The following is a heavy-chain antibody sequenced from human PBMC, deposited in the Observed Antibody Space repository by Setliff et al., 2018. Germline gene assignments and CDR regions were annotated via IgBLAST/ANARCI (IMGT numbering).Heavy chain of an antibody. J-gene: IGHJ6*02. CDR1: GQSFSDYY. D-gene: IGHD2-2*02. V-gene: IGHV4-34*01. CDR3: ARDRQYCSSPTCYSSYFYYYGMDV. Sequence: KASETLSLTCAIYGQSFSDYYWSWVRQPPGKGLEWIGEIYHSGSTNYNPSLKSRATISVDTSKNQFSLKLSSVTAADTAVYYCARDRQYCSSPTCYSSYFYYYGMDVWGQGTTVTVSS. CDR2: IYHSGST.